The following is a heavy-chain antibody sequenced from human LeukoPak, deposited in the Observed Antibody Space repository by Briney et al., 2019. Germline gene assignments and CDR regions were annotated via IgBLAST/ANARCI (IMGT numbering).Heavy chain of an antibody. CDR3: AKCLDGEYGEYYFDD. Sequence: GGSLRLSCAASGFTFSNYAMSWVRQAPGKGLEWVSAISGSDGFTYYADSVKGRFTISRDNSKNMLYLQMNSLRAEDTAVYYCAKCLDGEYGEYYFDDWGLGTLVTVSS. V-gene: IGHV3-23*01. CDR1: GFTFSNYA. J-gene: IGHJ4*02. D-gene: IGHD4-17*01. CDR2: ISGSDGFT.